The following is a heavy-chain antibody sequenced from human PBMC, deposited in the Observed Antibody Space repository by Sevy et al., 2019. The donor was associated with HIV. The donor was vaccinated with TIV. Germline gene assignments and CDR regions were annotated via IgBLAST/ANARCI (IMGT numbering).Heavy chain of an antibody. Sequence: SETLSLTCTVSGGSISSYYWTWTRQPPGKGLEWIGYIYYSGSTNYNPSLKSRVTISVDTSKNQFSLKLSSVTAADTAVYYCARDLKQNWFDPWGQGTLVTVSS. CDR2: IYYSGST. J-gene: IGHJ5*02. V-gene: IGHV4-59*13. CDR1: GGSISSYY. CDR3: ARDLKQNWFDP.